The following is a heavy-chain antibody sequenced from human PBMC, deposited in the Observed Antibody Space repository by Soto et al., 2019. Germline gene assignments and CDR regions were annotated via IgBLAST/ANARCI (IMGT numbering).Heavy chain of an antibody. J-gene: IGHJ5*02. V-gene: IGHV4-34*01. D-gene: IGHD3-10*01. CDR2: INHSGST. CDR1: GGSSSGYY. Sequence: PSETLSLTCAVYGGSSSGYYWSWIHQPPGKGLEWIGEINHSGSTNYNPSLKSRVTISVDTSKNQFSLKLSSVTAADTAVYYCARGNQYYYGSGSYYNNWFDPWGQGTLVTVSS. CDR3: ARGNQYYYGSGSYYNNWFDP.